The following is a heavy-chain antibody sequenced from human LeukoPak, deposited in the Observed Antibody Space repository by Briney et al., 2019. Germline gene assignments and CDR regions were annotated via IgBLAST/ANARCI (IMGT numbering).Heavy chain of an antibody. CDR3: TSGF. Sequence: GGSLRLSCAASGFTFSSYTMNWVRQAPGKGLEWVSSLNSDGSDIYYADSVKGRFTISRDNDKNSLYLQMTSLTAEATAVYYCTSGFWGQGTLVTVSS. CDR2: LNSDGSDI. CDR1: GFTFSSYT. V-gene: IGHV3-21*01. J-gene: IGHJ4*02. D-gene: IGHD5-12*01.